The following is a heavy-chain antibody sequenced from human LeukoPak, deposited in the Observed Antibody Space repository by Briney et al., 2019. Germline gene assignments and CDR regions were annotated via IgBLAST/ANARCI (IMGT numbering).Heavy chain of an antibody. CDR2: ISDSGVGT. J-gene: IGHJ4*02. V-gene: IGHV3-23*01. Sequence: PGGSLRLSCAASGFTFSSYGMNWVRQAPGKGLEWVSGISDSGVGTKHADSVKGRFTISRDNSKNTLYLQLNSLRAEDTAIYYCATYRQVLLPFESWGQGTLVTVSS. CDR1: GFTFSSYG. D-gene: IGHD2-8*02. CDR3: ATYRQVLLPFES.